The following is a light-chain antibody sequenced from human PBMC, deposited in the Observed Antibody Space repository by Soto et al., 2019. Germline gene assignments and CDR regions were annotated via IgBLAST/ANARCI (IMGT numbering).Light chain of an antibody. CDR1: QGIRSY. CDR2: AAS. CDR3: QQLNTFPIT. J-gene: IGKJ5*01. Sequence: DIQLTQSPSFLSASPGDRVTITCRASQGIRSYLAWYQQSPGRAPKLLIYAASTLQSEVTSRFSGSGSGTEFTLTISSLQPEDFATYYCQQLNTFPITFGQGTRLEIK. V-gene: IGKV1-9*01.